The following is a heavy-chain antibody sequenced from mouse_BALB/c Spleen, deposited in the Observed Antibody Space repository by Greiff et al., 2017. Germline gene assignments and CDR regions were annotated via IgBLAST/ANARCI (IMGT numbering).Heavy chain of an antibody. CDR2: INPSSGYT. J-gene: IGHJ3*01. V-gene: IGHV1-4*01. Sequence: QVHVKQSGAELARPGASVKMSCKASGYTFTSYTMHWVKQRPGQGLEWIGYINPSSGYTNYNQKFKDKATLTADKSSSTAYMQLSSLTSEDSAVYYCARSGYYDYDWFAYWGQGTLVTVSA. D-gene: IGHD2-4*01. CDR3: ARSGYYDYDWFAY. CDR1: GYTFTSYT.